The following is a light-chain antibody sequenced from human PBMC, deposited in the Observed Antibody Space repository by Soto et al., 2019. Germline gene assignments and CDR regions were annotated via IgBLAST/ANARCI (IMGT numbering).Light chain of an antibody. CDR1: QSLLHPNGNTF. V-gene: IGKV2-28*01. Sequence: DVVLTQSPVTLAVTPGEPASISCRSSQSLLHPNGNTFLHWYFQKPGQSPQLLIYLASKRASGVPDRFSGSGSGTDFTLTISSLEADDAGVYYCMQSLQSPPTFGGGTKVDIK. CDR3: MQSLQSPPT. CDR2: LAS. J-gene: IGKJ4*02.